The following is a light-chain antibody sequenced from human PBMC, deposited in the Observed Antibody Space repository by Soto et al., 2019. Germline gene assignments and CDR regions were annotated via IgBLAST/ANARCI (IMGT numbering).Light chain of an antibody. CDR3: QQLLSYPIT. Sequence: DIQLTQSPSFLSASVGDRVTITCRASQGISSYLAWYQQKPGKAPKLLIYAASTLQSGVPLRFSGSGSGTSFTLTISSLQPEDFATYYCQQLLSYPITFGQGIRL. J-gene: IGKJ5*01. CDR2: AAS. V-gene: IGKV1-9*01. CDR1: QGISSY.